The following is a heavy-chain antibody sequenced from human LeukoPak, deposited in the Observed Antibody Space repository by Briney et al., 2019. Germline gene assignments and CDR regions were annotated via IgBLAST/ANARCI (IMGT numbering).Heavy chain of an antibody. CDR1: GFTFSSYA. Sequence: GGSLRLSCAASGFTFSSYAMSWVRQAPGKGLEGVSAISGSGGSTYYADSVKGRFTISSDNSKNTLYLQMNSLRAEDTAVYYCARLRYFDWLLQTMYYFDYWGQGTLVTVSS. J-gene: IGHJ4*02. D-gene: IGHD3-9*01. CDR3: ARLRYFDWLLQTMYYFDY. CDR2: ISGSGGST. V-gene: IGHV3-23*01.